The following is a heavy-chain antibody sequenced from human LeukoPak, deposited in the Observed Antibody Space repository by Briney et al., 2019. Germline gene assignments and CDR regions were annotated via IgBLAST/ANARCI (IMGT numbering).Heavy chain of an antibody. J-gene: IGHJ3*02. D-gene: IGHD1-26*01. Sequence: GGALRLSCAASGFTFTNAWMSWGRQAPGEGLEWVSVFYSAGSTYYSESVRGGVTISRDKSKKTLYHQIKSLRAEDTAVYYCARDMSPWESKNPDAFDIWGQGTMVTVSS. CDR2: FYSAGST. V-gene: IGHV3-53*01. CDR3: ARDMSPWESKNPDAFDI. CDR1: GFTFTNAW.